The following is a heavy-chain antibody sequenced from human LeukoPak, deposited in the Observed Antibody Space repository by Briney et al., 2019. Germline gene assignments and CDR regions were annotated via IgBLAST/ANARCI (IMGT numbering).Heavy chain of an antibody. Sequence: GGSLRLSCAVSGFTVSNNYMGWVRQAPGKGLEWVSVIYSGGETFYADSVKGRFTISRDNSQNTLFLQINTLRGEDTAVYYCGREVGAYALGYWGQGTLVIVSS. CDR2: IYSGGET. D-gene: IGHD3-10*01. V-gene: IGHV3-53*01. CDR3: GREVGAYALGY. CDR1: GFTVSNNY. J-gene: IGHJ4*02.